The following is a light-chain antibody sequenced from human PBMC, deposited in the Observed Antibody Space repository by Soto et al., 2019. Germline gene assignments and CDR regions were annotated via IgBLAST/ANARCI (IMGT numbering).Light chain of an antibody. Sequence: DIQMTQSPSTLSASVGDRVTITCRASQSISSWLAWYQQKPGKAPKLLIYDASSLESGVPSRFSGSGSGTEFTHTISSLQPDDFATYYCQQYNSYSGTFGQGTKVDIK. J-gene: IGKJ1*01. V-gene: IGKV1-5*01. CDR3: QQYNSYSGT. CDR2: DAS. CDR1: QSISSW.